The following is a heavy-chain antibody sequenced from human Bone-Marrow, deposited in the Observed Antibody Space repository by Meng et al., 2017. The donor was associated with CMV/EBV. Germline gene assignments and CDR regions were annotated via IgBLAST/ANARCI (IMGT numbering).Heavy chain of an antibody. CDR3: ARGWSYYDSGANSAYGFDI. CDR1: GGTFSSYT. D-gene: IGHD3-22*01. Sequence: SVKVSCKASGGTFSSYTISWVRQAPGQGLEWMGRIIPILGIANYAQKFQGRVTITADKSTSTAYMELSSLRSEDTAVYYCARGWSYYDSGANSAYGFDIWGQGTMVTISS. J-gene: IGHJ3*02. CDR2: IIPILGIA. V-gene: IGHV1-69*02.